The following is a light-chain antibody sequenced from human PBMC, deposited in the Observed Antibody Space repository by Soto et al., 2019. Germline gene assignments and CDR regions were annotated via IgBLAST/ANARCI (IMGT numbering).Light chain of an antibody. J-gene: IGLJ1*01. V-gene: IGLV2-18*02. CDR3: NSFTTSSTYV. CDR1: SSDIGSYNR. CDR2: EVN. Sequence: QPVLTQPASVSGSPGQSITISCTGTSSDIGSYNRVSWYQQPPGTAPKLIIYEVNNRPSGVPDRFSGSKSGNTASLTISGLLAEDEADYYCNSFTTSSTYVFGTGTKLTVL.